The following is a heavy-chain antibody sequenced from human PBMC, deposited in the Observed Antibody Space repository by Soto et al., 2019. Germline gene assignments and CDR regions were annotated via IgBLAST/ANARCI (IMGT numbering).Heavy chain of an antibody. V-gene: IGHV3-11*04. Sequence: LSLTCAVYGGSFSGYYWSWVRQAPGKGLEWVSYISSSGSTIYYADSVKGRFTISRDNAKNSLYLQMNSLRAEDTAVYYCARDSRHYYDSSGYYCYFDYWGQGTLVTVSS. D-gene: IGHD3-22*01. CDR1: GGSFSGYY. CDR2: ISSSGSTI. J-gene: IGHJ4*02. CDR3: ARDSRHYYDSSGYYCYFDY.